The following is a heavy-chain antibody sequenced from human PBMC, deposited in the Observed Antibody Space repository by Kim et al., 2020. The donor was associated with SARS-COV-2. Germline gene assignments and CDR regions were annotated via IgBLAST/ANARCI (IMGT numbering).Heavy chain of an antibody. D-gene: IGHD1-26*01. V-gene: IGHV3-73*01. CDR1: GFTFSGSE. Sequence: GGSLRLSCAASGFTFSGSEIHWVGQASGKGLEWVGRIRSKADNYATVYAASVKGRFTISRDESENTAFLQLNSLKTEDSAVYHCVRQQPREGVYLDPWG. CDR3: VRQQPREGVYLDP. CDR2: IRSKADNYAT. J-gene: IGHJ5*02.